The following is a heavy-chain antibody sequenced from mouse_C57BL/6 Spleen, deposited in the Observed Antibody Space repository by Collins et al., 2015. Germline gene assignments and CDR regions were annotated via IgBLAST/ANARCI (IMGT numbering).Heavy chain of an antibody. CDR3: ARDGYGSFH. CDR1: GFTFTDYY. Sequence: EVKLVESGGGLVQPGGSLRLSCATSGFTFTDYYMSWVRQPPGKALEWLGFIRNKANGYTTEYSASVKGRFTISRDNSQSILYLQMNTLRAEDSATYYCARDGYGSFHWGQGTTLTVSS. V-gene: IGHV7-3*02. J-gene: IGHJ2*01. CDR2: IRNKANGYTT. D-gene: IGHD1-1*01.